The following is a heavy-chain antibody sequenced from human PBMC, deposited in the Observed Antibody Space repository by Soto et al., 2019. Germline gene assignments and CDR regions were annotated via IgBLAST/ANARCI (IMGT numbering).Heavy chain of an antibody. CDR1: GFTVSSYA. Sequence: VESLSLPFAASGFTVSSYAMHWVRQAPGKGLEWVAVIWYDGSNKYYADSVKGRFTISRDNSKNTLYLQMNSLRAEDTAVYYCARVHSGYDYSVDYWGQGT. CDR3: ARVHSGYDYSVDY. D-gene: IGHD5-12*01. V-gene: IGHV3-33*01. CDR2: IWYDGSNK. J-gene: IGHJ4*02.